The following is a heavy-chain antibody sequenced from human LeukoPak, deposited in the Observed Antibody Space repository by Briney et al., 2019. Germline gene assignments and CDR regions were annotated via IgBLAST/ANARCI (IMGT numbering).Heavy chain of an antibody. CDR3: ARRPTYYYDSSGYSNAFDI. CDR2: IYYSGST. Sequence: SETLSLTCTVSGGSISSYYWSWIRQPPGKGLEWIGYIYYSGSTNYNPSLKSRVTISVDTSKNQFSLKLSSVTAADTAVYYCARRPTYYYDSSGYSNAFDIWGQGSMVTVSS. D-gene: IGHD3-22*01. V-gene: IGHV4-59*08. CDR1: GGSISSYY. J-gene: IGHJ3*02.